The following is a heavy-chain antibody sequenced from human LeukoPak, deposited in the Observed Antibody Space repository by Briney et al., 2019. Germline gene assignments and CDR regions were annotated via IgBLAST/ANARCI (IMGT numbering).Heavy chain of an antibody. D-gene: IGHD5-12*01. CDR1: GFTFSSYW. CDR3: AAKGNGYTGTYVFAH. Sequence: PGGSLRLSCAASGFTFSSYWMHWVRQAPGKGLEWVSVLYSSGYTKYADSVKGRFSISRDTSENTLSLQMNSLRAEDSAVYYCAAKGNGYTGTYVFAHWGRGTLVTVSS. V-gene: IGHV3-66*01. CDR2: LYSSGYT. J-gene: IGHJ4*02.